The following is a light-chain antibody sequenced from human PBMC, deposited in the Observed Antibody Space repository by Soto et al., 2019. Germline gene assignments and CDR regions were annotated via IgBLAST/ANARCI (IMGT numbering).Light chain of an antibody. Sequence: DLVMTQSPPSLPVTPGEPASISCRSGQSLLHGNGYNYLEWYLQKPGQSPQLLFYLGSSRASGVPDRFTGSGSGTDFTLKISRVEAEDVGIYYCMQALQSPFTFGQGTKLEVK. J-gene: IGKJ2*01. CDR3: MQALQSPFT. CDR2: LGS. V-gene: IGKV2-28*01. CDR1: QSLLHGNGYNY.